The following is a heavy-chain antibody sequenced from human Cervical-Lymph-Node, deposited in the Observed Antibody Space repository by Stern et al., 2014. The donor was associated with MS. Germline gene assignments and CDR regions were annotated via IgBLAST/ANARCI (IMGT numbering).Heavy chain of an antibody. CDR2: IIPILGRP. CDR1: GGTFSNYA. CDR3: ARGWSYDILTGYSY. Sequence: QVQLVQSGAEVKKPGSSVKVSCKASGGTFSNYAINWVRQAPGQGPEWMGGIIPILGRPNYAQKFQGRVTITADESTSTAYMELSSLISEDTAVYYCARGWSYDILTGYSYWGQGTLVTVSS. V-gene: IGHV1-69*01. D-gene: IGHD3-9*01. J-gene: IGHJ4*02.